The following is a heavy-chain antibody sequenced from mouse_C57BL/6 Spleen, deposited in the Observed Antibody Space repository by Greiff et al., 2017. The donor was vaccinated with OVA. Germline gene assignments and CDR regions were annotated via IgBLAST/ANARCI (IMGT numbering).Heavy chain of an antibody. CDR1: GYSFTGYF. CDR2: INPYNGDT. V-gene: IGHV1-20*01. Sequence: VQLKESGPELVKPGDSVKISCKASGYSFTGYFMNWVMQSHGKSLEWIGRINPYNGDTFYNQKFKGKATLTVDKSSSTAHMELRSLTSEDSAVYYCARSRGYDYDDVLYAMDYWGQGTSVTVSS. J-gene: IGHJ4*01. CDR3: ARSRGYDYDDVLYAMDY. D-gene: IGHD2-4*01.